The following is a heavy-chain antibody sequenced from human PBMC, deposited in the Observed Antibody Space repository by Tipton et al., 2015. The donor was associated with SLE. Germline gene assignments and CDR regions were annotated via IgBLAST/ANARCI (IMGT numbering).Heavy chain of an antibody. CDR2: INHSGST. CDR3: ARHRVGATGYGMDV. CDR1: GGSFSGYY. J-gene: IGHJ6*02. Sequence: TLSLTCAVYGGSFSGYYWPWIRQPPGKGLEWIGEINHSGSTNDNPSLKSRVTVSLDTSKNQFSLRLSSVTAADTAVYYCARHRVGATGYGMDVWGQGTTVTVSS. D-gene: IGHD1-26*01. V-gene: IGHV4-34*01.